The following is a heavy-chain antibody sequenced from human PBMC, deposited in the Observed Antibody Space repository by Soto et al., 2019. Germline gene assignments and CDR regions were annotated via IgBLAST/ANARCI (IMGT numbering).Heavy chain of an antibody. CDR2: IIPILGIA. CDR3: ARDRDPYYYDSSGRGENAFDI. D-gene: IGHD3-22*01. V-gene: IGHV1-69*08. CDR1: GGTFSSYT. J-gene: IGHJ3*02. Sequence: QVQLVQSGAEVKKPGSSVKVSCKASGGTFSSYTISWVRQAPGQGLEWMGRIIPILGIANYAQKFQGRVTITADKSKSTDYMELSSLRSEDTAVYYCARDRDPYYYDSSGRGENAFDIWGQGTMVTVSS.